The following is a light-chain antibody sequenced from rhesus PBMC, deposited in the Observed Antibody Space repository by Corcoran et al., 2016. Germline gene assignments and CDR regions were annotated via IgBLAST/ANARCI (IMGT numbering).Light chain of an antibody. J-gene: IGKJ2*01. CDR3: QHSHSFPYS. CDR2: KGS. CDR1: QDINKN. Sequence: DIQLTQSPSSLSASVGDRVTITCRASQDINKNLNWSQQKPGKAPQLLNYKGSNLQSGVPSRFSGSGSGTDYTFTISDLQSEDVSTYYCQHSHSFPYSFGQGTKVET. V-gene: IGKV1-74*01.